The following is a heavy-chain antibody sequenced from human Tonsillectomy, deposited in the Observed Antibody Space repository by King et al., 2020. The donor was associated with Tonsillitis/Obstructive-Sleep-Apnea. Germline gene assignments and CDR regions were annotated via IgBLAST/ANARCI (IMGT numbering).Heavy chain of an antibody. D-gene: IGHD3-10*01. CDR1: GNTFTVYH. CDR2: INPNSGDT. V-gene: IGHV1-2*02. J-gene: IGHJ6*02. Sequence: QVQLVESGAEVKKPGASVKVSCMASGNTFTVYHMHWVRQAPGQGLEWMGWINPNSGDTNYAPKFQGRVTMTRDTSITTAYMELSGLRSDDTAVYYCARARRGILWSTVTPDYYYGMDVWGQGTTVTVSS. CDR3: ARARRGILWSTVTPDYYYGMDV.